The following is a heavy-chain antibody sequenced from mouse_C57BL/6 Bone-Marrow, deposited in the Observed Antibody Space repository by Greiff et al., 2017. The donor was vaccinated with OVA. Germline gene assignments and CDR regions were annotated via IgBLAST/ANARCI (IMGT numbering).Heavy chain of an antibody. D-gene: IGHD3-2*02. J-gene: IGHJ4*01. Sequence: QVQLQQPGAELVRPGSSVKLSCKASGYTFTSYWMHWVKQRPIQGLEWIGNIDPSDSETHYNQQFKDKATLTVDKSSSTAYMQLRSLTSEDSAVYYGAVQLRLMDYSAMDDWGQGTSVTVSS. CDR3: AVQLRLMDYSAMDD. CDR2: IDPSDSET. V-gene: IGHV1-52*01. CDR1: GYTFTSYW.